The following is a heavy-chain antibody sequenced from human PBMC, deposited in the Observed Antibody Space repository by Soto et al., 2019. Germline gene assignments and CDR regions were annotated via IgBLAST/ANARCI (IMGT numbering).Heavy chain of an antibody. CDR1: GFIFSSYS. J-gene: IGHJ4*02. CDR3: ARVDDYGDYIDY. D-gene: IGHD4-17*01. Sequence: GGALRVSCAASGFIFSSYSMNWGRQAPGKGLEWVSYISSSSSTIYYADSVKGRFTISRDNAKNSLYLQMNSLRAEDTAVYYCARVDDYGDYIDYWGQGTLVTVSS. V-gene: IGHV3-48*01. CDR2: ISSSSSTI.